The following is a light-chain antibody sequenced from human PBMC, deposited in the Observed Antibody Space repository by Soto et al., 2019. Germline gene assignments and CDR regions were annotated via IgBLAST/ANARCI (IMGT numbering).Light chain of an antibody. Sequence: EIVMTQSPATLSVSPGERATLSCRASQSISTELAWYQQKPGQPPRLLIYSESTRATGVPASFTGSGSGSEFTLTISGLQSEDFAVYYCQRGHHGPLTFGQGTRLEI. CDR3: QRGHHGPLT. CDR1: QSISTE. CDR2: SES. V-gene: IGKV3-15*01. J-gene: IGKJ2*01.